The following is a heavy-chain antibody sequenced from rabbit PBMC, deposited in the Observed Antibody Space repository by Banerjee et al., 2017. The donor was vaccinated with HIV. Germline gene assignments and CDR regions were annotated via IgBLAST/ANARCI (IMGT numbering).Heavy chain of an antibody. J-gene: IGHJ4*01. CDR1: GFSFSNSYD. V-gene: IGHV1S45*01. CDR3: ARNFDL. CDR2: IYTDSSGIT. Sequence: QEQLEESGGGLVQPGGSLTLTCTASGFSFSNSYDMCWVRQAPGKGLEWIACIYTDSSGITWYASWAKGRFTISKTSSTTVTLQMTSLTAADTATYFCARNFDLWGPGTLVTVS.